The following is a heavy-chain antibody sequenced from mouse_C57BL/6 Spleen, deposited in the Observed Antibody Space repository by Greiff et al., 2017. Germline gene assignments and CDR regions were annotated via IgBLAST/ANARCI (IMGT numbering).Heavy chain of an antibody. CDR3: ARKGDVLYAMDY. Sequence: QVQLQQPGAELVKPGASVKLSCKASGYTFTSSWMPWVKQRPGQGLELIGEIDPSDRYTNYNQKFKGKATLTVDQSSSTAYMQLSSLTSEDSAVYYCARKGDVLYAMDYWGQGTSVTVSS. J-gene: IGHJ4*01. D-gene: IGHD3-3*01. CDR1: GYTFTSSW. CDR2: IDPSDRYT. V-gene: IGHV1-50*01.